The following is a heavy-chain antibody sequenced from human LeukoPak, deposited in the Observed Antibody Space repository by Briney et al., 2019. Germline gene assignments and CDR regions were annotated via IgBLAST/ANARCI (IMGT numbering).Heavy chain of an antibody. CDR2: INPDSGGT. V-gene: IGHV1-2*02. J-gene: IGHJ1*01. CDR1: GYTFTGYY. Sequence: GASVKVSCKASGYTFTGYYMHWVRQAPGQGLEWMGWINPDSGGTNYAQMFQGRVTMTRDTSISTTYMELSRLRSDDTAMYYCARGDGSGWHFQHWGQGTLVTVSS. D-gene: IGHD6-19*01. CDR3: ARGDGSGWHFQH.